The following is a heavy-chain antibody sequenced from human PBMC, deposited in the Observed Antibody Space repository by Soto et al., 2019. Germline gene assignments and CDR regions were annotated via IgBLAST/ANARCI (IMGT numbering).Heavy chain of an antibody. Sequence: QVQLQESGPGLVKPSQTLSLTCTVSGGSISSGGYYWSWIRQHPGKGLAWIGYIYYSGSTYYNPSRKSRVTISVDTSKNQFSLQLSSVTAADTAVYYCARGVTMVRGVIHTPYFDYWGQGTLVTVSS. J-gene: IGHJ4*02. V-gene: IGHV4-31*03. D-gene: IGHD3-10*01. CDR2: IYYSGST. CDR1: GGSISSGGYY. CDR3: ARGVTMVRGVIHTPYFDY.